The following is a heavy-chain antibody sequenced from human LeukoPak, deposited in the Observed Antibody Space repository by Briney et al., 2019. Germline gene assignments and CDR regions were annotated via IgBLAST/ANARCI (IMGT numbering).Heavy chain of an antibody. J-gene: IGHJ3*02. CDR2: IGGSGVTT. CDR1: GFTFGRYA. CDR3: ATDGPYDYDSSAFIAFDI. D-gene: IGHD3-22*01. Sequence: TGGSLRLSCAASGFTFGRYAMSWVRQAPGKGLEWVSTIGGSGVTTYYADSVKGRFTISRDNSKNTMYLQMNSLRAEDTALYYCATDGPYDYDSSAFIAFDIWGQGTMVTVS. V-gene: IGHV3-23*01.